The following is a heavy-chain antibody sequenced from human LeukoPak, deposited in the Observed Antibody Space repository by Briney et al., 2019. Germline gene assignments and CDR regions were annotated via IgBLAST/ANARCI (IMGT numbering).Heavy chain of an antibody. CDR2: INPSGGST. Sequence: GASVKVSCKASGYTFTSYYMHWVRQAPGQGLEWMGIINPSGGSTSYAQKFQGRVTMTRDTSTSTVYMELSSLRSEDTAVYYCARYPKIRFLEWTIMGDGYFDYWGQGTLVTVSS. D-gene: IGHD3-3*01. J-gene: IGHJ4*02. CDR1: GYTFTSYY. CDR3: ARYPKIRFLEWTIMGDGYFDY. V-gene: IGHV1-46*01.